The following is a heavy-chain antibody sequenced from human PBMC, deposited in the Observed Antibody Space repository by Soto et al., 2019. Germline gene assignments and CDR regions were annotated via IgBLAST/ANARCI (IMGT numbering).Heavy chain of an antibody. CDR3: ARVHSGVVINNLFDY. CDR2: IYYSGST. Sequence: QVQLQESGPGLVKPSQTLSLTCTVSGGSISSGDYYWSWIRQPPGKGLEWIGYIYYSGSTYYNPSLKSRVTISVDTSKNQFSLKLSSVTAADTAVYYCARVHSGVVINNLFDYWGQGTLVTVSS. CDR1: GGSISSGDYY. J-gene: IGHJ4*02. D-gene: IGHD3-3*01. V-gene: IGHV4-30-4*01.